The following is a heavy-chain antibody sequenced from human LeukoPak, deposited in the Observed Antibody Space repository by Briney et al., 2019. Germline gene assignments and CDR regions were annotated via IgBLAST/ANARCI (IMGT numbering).Heavy chain of an antibody. CDR2: INHSGST. Sequence: SKTLSLTCAAYGGSFSGYYSSWIRQPPGKGLEWIGEINHSGSTNYNPSLKSRVTISVDTSKNQFSLKLSSVTAADTAVYYCARVPYSYGFNYFDYWGQGTLVTVSS. J-gene: IGHJ4*02. D-gene: IGHD5-18*01. V-gene: IGHV4-34*01. CDR1: GGSFSGYY. CDR3: ARVPYSYGFNYFDY.